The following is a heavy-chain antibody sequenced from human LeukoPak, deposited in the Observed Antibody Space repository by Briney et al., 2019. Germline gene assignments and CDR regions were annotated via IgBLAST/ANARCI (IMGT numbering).Heavy chain of an antibody. CDR2: IYYSGST. J-gene: IGHJ4*02. V-gene: IGHV4-59*01. CDR1: GGSISSYY. Sequence: SETLSLTCIVSGGSISSYYWSWIRQPPGKGLEWIGYIYYSGSTNYNPSLKSRVTISVDTSKNQFSLKLSSVTAADTAVYYCARVEPVVVMIDYWGQGTLVTVSS. D-gene: IGHD2-8*01. CDR3: ARVEPVVVMIDY.